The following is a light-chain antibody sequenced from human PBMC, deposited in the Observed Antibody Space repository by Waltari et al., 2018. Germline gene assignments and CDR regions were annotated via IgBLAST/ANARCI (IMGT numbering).Light chain of an antibody. CDR2: AAS. CDR3: QKYNSAPLT. V-gene: IGKV1-27*01. CDR1: QAISNY. Sequence: DIQMTQSPSSLSASVGDRVPLTCRASQAISNYLAWYQQKPGKVPKLLIYAASILQSGVPSRFSGTGSGTGFSLTISSLQPEDVATYYCQKYNSAPLTFGGGTKVEIK. J-gene: IGKJ4*01.